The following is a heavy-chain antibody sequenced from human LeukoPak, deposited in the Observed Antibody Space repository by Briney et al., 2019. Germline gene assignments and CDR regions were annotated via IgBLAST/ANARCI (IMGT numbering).Heavy chain of an antibody. D-gene: IGHD3-22*01. V-gene: IGHV4-39*07. Sequence: SETLSLTCTVSGGSISSNSYYWGWIRQSPGKGLEWTANIYYTGSTYYNPSLKSRITISVDTSKNQFSLKLSSVTAADTAVYYCARGAYYYDISAGNWFDPWGQGTLVTVSS. CDR1: GGSISSNSYY. CDR2: IYYTGST. CDR3: ARGAYYYDISAGNWFDP. J-gene: IGHJ5*02.